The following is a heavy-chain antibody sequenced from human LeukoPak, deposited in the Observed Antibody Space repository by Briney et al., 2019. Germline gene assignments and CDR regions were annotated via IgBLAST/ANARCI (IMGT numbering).Heavy chain of an antibody. CDR2: ISYDGSNK. CDR1: GFTFSSYG. D-gene: IGHD4-11*01. Sequence: GGSLRLSCAASGFTFSSYGMHWVRQAPGKGLEWVAVISYDGSNKYYADSVKGRFTISRDNSKNTLYLQMNSLRAEDTAVYYCAKDAYMTTVNTEDAFDIWGQGTMVTVSS. V-gene: IGHV3-30*18. J-gene: IGHJ3*02. CDR3: AKDAYMTTVNTEDAFDI.